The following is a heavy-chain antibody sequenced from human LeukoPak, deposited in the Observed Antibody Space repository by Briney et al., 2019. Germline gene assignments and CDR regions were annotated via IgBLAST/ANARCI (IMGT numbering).Heavy chain of an antibody. V-gene: IGHV3-20*04. CDR3: ARGSTHYDVLTGYHYYFDY. CDR2: INWNGDNT. CDR1: GFTFDDYG. D-gene: IGHD3-9*01. Sequence: GGSLRLSCAASGFTFDDYGMSWVRQAPGKGLEWDSGINWNGDNTNYADSLKGRFTISRDNARNSLYLQMNSLRAEDTALYYCARGSTHYDVLTGYHYYFDYWGQGTRVTVSS. J-gene: IGHJ4*02.